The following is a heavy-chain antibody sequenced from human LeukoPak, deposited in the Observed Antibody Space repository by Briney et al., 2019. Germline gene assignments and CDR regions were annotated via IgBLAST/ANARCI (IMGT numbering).Heavy chain of an antibody. CDR1: GFTFSSYG. J-gene: IGHJ4*02. V-gene: IGHV3-7*01. Sequence: GGTLRLSCAASGFTFSSYGMSWVRQAPGKGLEWVANIKQDGSEKYYVDSVKGRFTISRDNAKNSLYLQMNSLRAEDTAVYYCARPTNDYGSGIFDYWGQGTLVTVSS. CDR2: IKQDGSEK. CDR3: ARPTNDYGSGIFDY. D-gene: IGHD3-10*01.